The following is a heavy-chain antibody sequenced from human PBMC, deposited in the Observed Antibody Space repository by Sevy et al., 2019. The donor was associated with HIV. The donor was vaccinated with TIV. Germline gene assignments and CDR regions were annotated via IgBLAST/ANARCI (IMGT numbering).Heavy chain of an antibody. CDR2: ISAYNGNT. Sequence: ASVKVSCKASGYTFTSYGISWVRQAPGQGLEWMGWISAYNGNTNYPLKLQGRVTMTTDTSTSTAYMELRSLRSDDTAVYYCARGGAVGATANAVDIWGQGTMVTVSS. CDR1: GYTFTSYG. D-gene: IGHD1-26*01. V-gene: IGHV1-18*04. CDR3: ARGGAVGATANAVDI. J-gene: IGHJ3*02.